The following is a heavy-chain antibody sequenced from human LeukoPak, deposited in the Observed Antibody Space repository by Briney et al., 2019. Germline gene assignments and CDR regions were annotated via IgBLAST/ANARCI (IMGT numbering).Heavy chain of an antibody. CDR2: INHSGST. J-gene: IGHJ4*02. Sequence: TASETLSLTCAVYGGSFSGYYWSWIRQPPGKGLEWIGEINHSGSTNYNPSLKSRVTISVDTSKNQFSLKLSSVTAADTAVYYCASFRGYSYAQPWGQGTLVTVSS. CDR3: ASFRGYSYAQP. D-gene: IGHD5-18*01. CDR1: GGSFSGYY. V-gene: IGHV4-34*01.